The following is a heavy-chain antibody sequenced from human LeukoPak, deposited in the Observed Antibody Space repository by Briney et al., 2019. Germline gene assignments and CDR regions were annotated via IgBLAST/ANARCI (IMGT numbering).Heavy chain of an antibody. CDR1: GGSISSGGYY. V-gene: IGHV4-31*03. CDR2: IYYSGST. Sequence: SQTLSLTCTVSGGSISSGGYYWSWIRQHPGKGLEWIGYIYYSGSTYYNPSLKSRVTISVDTSKNQFSLKLSSVTAADTAVYYCARAYYYDSSQSRGYFDYWGQGTLVTVSS. J-gene: IGHJ4*02. D-gene: IGHD3-22*01. CDR3: ARAYYYDSSQSRGYFDY.